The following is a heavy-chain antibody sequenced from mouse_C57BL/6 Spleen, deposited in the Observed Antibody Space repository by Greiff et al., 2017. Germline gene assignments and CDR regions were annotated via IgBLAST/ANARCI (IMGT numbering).Heavy chain of an antibody. Sequence: QVQLKQSGAELVRPGTSVKMSCKASGYTFTNYWIGWAKQRPGHGLEWIGDIYPGGGYTNYNEKFKGKATLTADKSSSTAYMQFSSLTSEDSAIYYCARIYDGYSDYWGQGTTLTVSS. CDR1: GYTFTNYW. CDR2: IYPGGGYT. V-gene: IGHV1-63*01. CDR3: ARIYDGYSDY. D-gene: IGHD2-3*01. J-gene: IGHJ2*01.